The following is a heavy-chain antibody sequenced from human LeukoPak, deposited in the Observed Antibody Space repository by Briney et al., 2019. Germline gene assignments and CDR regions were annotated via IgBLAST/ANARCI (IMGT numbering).Heavy chain of an antibody. CDR1: GFTFSDHY. J-gene: IGHJ4*02. Sequence: PGESLTLACAVSGFTFSDHYMDWVRQAAARGLEWVARTRNKPNGYTPEYVASVKGRLTTSRDASKDSLYLQMNSLKTEDRAMYHCARTSRQCYFDYWGQGTLVTVP. CDR3: ARTSRQCYFDY. V-gene: IGHV3-72*01. CDR2: TRNKPNGYTP.